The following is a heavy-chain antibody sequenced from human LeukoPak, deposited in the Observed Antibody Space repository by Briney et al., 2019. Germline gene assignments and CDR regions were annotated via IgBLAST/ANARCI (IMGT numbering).Heavy chain of an antibody. V-gene: IGHV1-69*13. CDR2: IIPIFGTA. D-gene: IGHD6-19*01. Sequence: ASVKVSCKASGGTFSSYAISWVRQAPGQGLEWMGGIIPIFGTANYAQKFQDRVTITADESTSTAYMELSSLRSEDTAVYYCARDREGIAVAGYFDYWGQGTLVTVSS. CDR3: ARDREGIAVAGYFDY. CDR1: GGTFSSYA. J-gene: IGHJ4*02.